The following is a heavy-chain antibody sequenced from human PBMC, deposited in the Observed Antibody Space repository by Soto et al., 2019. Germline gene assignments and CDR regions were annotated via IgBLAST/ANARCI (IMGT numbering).Heavy chain of an antibody. D-gene: IGHD3-22*01. J-gene: IGHJ6*02. Sequence: LRLSCAASGFTFSSYSMNWVRQAPGKGLEWVSSISSSSSYIYYADLVKGRFTISRDNAKNLLYLQMNSLRAEDTAVYYCARVVDYYDPYYYYGMDVWGQGTTVTVSS. CDR3: ARVVDYYDPYYYYGMDV. CDR1: GFTFSSYS. CDR2: ISSSSSYI. V-gene: IGHV3-21*01.